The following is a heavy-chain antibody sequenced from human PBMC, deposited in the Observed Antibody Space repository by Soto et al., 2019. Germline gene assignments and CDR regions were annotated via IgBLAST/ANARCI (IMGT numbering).Heavy chain of an antibody. CDR2: IVVGSGNT. V-gene: IGHV1-58*01. Sequence: SVKVSCKASGFTFTSSAVQWVRQARGQRLEWIGWIVVGSGNTNYAQKFQERVTITRDMSTSTAYMELSSLRSEDTAVYYCAADRFYYGSGSYYYYFDYWGQGTLVTVSS. CDR1: GFTFTSSA. D-gene: IGHD3-10*01. J-gene: IGHJ4*02. CDR3: AADRFYYGSGSYYYYFDY.